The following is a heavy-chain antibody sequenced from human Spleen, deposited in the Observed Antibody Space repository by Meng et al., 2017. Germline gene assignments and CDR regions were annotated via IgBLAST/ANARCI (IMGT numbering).Heavy chain of an antibody. J-gene: IGHJ1*01. V-gene: IGHV2-5*02. CDR2: IYWDDDK. CDR1: EFSLSTSGVG. D-gene: IGHD6-19*01. CDR3: AHRAVAGSFEYFQH. Sequence: QITLKESGPTLLKPTQTLPLTCTFSEFSLSTSGVGVGWIRQPPGKALEWLALIYWDDDKRYSPSLKSRLTITKDNSKNQVVLTMTNMDSVDTATYYCAHRAVAGSFEYFQHWGQGTLVTVSS.